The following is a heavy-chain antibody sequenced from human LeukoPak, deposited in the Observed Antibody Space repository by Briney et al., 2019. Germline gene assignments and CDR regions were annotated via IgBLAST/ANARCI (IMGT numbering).Heavy chain of an antibody. J-gene: IGHJ4*02. Sequence: GGSLRLSCAASGFTLSSYEMNWVRQAPGKGLEWVSYISSSGSTIYYADSVKGRFTISRDNAKNALYLQMNSLRAEDTALYYCARGPQWVGTAIPFDYWGQGTLVTVSS. CDR3: ARGPQWVGTAIPFDY. V-gene: IGHV3-48*03. D-gene: IGHD2-21*02. CDR1: GFTLSSYE. CDR2: ISSSGSTI.